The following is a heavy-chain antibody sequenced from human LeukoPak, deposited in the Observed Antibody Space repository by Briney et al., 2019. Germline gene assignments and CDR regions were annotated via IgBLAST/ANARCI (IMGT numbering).Heavy chain of an antibody. D-gene: IGHD1-26*01. CDR1: GFSVSSKH. Sequence: GGSLRLSCAASGFSVSSKHMYWVRQAPGKGLELVSVIYSGGSTYYADSVKGRFTISRDNSENTLYGQMNSLRAEDTAVYYCARHSVSGNFGLDYWGQGTLVTVSS. V-gene: IGHV3-66*04. CDR3: ARHSVSGNFGLDY. CDR2: IYSGGST. J-gene: IGHJ4*02.